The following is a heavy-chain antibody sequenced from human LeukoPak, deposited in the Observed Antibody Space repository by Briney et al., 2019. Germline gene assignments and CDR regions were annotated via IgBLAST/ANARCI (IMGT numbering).Heavy chain of an antibody. V-gene: IGHV4-34*01. CDR3: AKGQDPN. J-gene: IGHJ4*02. Sequence: PSETLSLTCAVYGGSFSGYYWTWIRQPPGRGLDWIGEINHSGSTNYNPSLKSRVTISVDTSKSQFSLKLNSVTAADTAMYCCAKGQDPNWGQGTLVTVSS. CDR2: INHSGST. CDR1: GGSFSGYY.